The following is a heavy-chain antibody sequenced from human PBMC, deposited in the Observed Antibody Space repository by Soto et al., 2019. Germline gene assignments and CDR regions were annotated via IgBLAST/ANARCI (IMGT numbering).Heavy chain of an antibody. J-gene: IGHJ5*02. Sequence: GGSLRLSCAASGFTFSSYGMHWVRQAPGKGLEWVAVIWYDGSNKYYADSVKGRFTISRDNSKNTLYLQMNSLRAEDTAVYYCARDLRYNWNYCLDPWGQGTLVTVSS. CDR3: ARDLRYNWNYCLDP. CDR2: IWYDGSNK. D-gene: IGHD1-7*01. CDR1: GFTFSSYG. V-gene: IGHV3-33*01.